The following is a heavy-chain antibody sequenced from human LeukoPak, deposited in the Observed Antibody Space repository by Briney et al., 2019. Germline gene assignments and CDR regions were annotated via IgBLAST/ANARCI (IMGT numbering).Heavy chain of an antibody. D-gene: IGHD3-16*01. J-gene: IGHJ5*02. CDR1: GFTFSGYW. CDR3: GKEGGA. V-gene: IGHV3-23*01. Sequence: GGSLRLSCVASGFTFSGYWMHWVRQAPGKGPEWVSAIGGRGTSTYYADSLGGRFTISRDNSKDMLYLQMNSLKVEDTATYYCGKEGGAWGQGTKVTVSS. CDR2: IGGRGTST.